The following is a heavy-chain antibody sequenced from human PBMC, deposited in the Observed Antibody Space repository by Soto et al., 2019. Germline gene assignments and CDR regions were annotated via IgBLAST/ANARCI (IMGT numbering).Heavy chain of an antibody. D-gene: IGHD2-2*01. CDR3: AREDSIIIPAVSDY. V-gene: IGHV3-21*01. CDR2: ISKSDYT. CDR1: GFAFNNYG. J-gene: IGHJ4*02. Sequence: VGSLRLSCTVSGFAFNNYGINWVRQAPGKGLEWVSSISKSDYTYYSDSVKGRFAISRDNAKSSVSLQMNTLRVEDTAVYYCAREDSIIIPAVSDYWGQGTLVTVSS.